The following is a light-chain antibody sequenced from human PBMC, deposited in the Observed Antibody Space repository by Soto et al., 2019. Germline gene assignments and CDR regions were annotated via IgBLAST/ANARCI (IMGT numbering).Light chain of an antibody. CDR1: QSVSSN. CDR3: QQRRSWPLT. CDR2: YAS. V-gene: IGKV3-11*01. Sequence: EVVLTQSPATLSLSPGERATLSCWASQSVSSNLAWYQQKPGQAPRLLIYYASTRATGIPARFSGSGSGTDFTLTISSLEPEDFAVYYCQQRRSWPLTFGGGTKVEIK. J-gene: IGKJ4*01.